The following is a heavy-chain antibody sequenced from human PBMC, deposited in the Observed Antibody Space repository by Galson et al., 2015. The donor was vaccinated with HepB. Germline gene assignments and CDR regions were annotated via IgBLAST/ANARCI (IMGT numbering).Heavy chain of an antibody. CDR1: GFTFSSYG. CDR3: ARGSLSTVTPYDS. J-gene: IGHJ4*02. V-gene: IGHV3-7*01. CDR2: IKPDGSDK. Sequence: SCAASGFTFSSYGMHWVRQAPGKGLEWVANIKPDGSDKYYVDSVKGRFTISRDNAKNSLYLQMNSPRVEYTAVYYCARGSLSTVTPYDSWGQGTLVTVSS. D-gene: IGHD4-17*01.